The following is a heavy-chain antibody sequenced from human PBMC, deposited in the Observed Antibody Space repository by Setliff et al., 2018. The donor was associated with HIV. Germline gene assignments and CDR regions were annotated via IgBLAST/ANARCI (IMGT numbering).Heavy chain of an antibody. Sequence: ASVKVSCKASGYTFTSYYMHWVRQAPGQGLEWMGIINPSGGGTNYAQKFQGWITMTRDTSISTAYMELSSVTAADTAVYYCARLPYSSGWYLDYWGQGTLVTVSS. D-gene: IGHD6-19*01. V-gene: IGHV1-2*04. J-gene: IGHJ4*02. CDR3: ARLPYSSGWYLDY. CDR2: INPSGGGT. CDR1: GYTFTSYY.